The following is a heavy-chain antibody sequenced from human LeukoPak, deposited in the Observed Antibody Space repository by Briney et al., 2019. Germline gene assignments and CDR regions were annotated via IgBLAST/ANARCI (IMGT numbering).Heavy chain of an antibody. Sequence: PGGSLRLSCVASGFTFSNYAMNWVRQAPGKGLDWISTISFGHSTNYADSVKGRFTISRDNSKNTLYLQMNSLRAEDTAVYYCAKGRWFSDYWGQGTLVTVSS. D-gene: IGHD2-15*01. CDR2: ISFGHST. J-gene: IGHJ4*02. V-gene: IGHV3-23*01. CDR3: AKGRWFSDY. CDR1: GFTFSNYA.